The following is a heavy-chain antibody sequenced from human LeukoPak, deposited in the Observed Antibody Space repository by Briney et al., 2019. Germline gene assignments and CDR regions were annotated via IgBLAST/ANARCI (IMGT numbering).Heavy chain of an antibody. J-gene: IGHJ4*02. CDR1: GYTFTGYY. CDR3: ARGSVVVAATPGGY. V-gene: IGHV1-2*02. CDR2: INPNSGGT. D-gene: IGHD2-15*01. Sequence: ASVTVSCKASGYTFTGYYMHWVRQAPGQGLEWMGWINPNSGGTNYAQKFQGRVTMTRDTSISTAYMELSRLRSDDTAVYYCARGSVVVAATPGGYWGQGALVTVSS.